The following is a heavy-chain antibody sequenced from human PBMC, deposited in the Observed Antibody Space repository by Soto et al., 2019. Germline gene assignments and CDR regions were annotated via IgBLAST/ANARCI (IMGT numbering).Heavy chain of an antibody. Sequence: PGGSLRLSCEVSGFTFTTYWMHWVRQVTGKGLVWVSRINSDGSSTSYADSVKGRFTISRDNAKNTLYLQMNSLTGEDTAVYYCARPRYDGSGTPFDHWGQGTLVTVSS. V-gene: IGHV3-74*01. J-gene: IGHJ4*02. CDR3: ARPRYDGSGTPFDH. CDR2: INSDGSST. D-gene: IGHD3-22*01. CDR1: GFTFTTYW.